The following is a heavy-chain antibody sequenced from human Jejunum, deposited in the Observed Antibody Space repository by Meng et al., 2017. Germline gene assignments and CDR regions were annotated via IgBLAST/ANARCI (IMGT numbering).Heavy chain of an antibody. D-gene: IGHD6-6*01. V-gene: IGHV3-15*01. Sequence: VQRGDAGGGFRLAGGSLRLSCAACGVTFSKAWMSWVRQAQGKGLEWVGLIKDKTGGETTGYAAPVKGRFTVSRDDSKSTLYLQMNSLTTEDTAVYYCTTDVPSSRSSEFDYWGQGTLVTVSS. CDR2: IKDKTGGETT. CDR3: TTDVPSSRSSEFDY. CDR1: GVTFSKAW. J-gene: IGHJ4*02.